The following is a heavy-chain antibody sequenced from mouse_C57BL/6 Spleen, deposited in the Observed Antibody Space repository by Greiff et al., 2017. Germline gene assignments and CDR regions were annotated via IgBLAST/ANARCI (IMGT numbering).Heavy chain of an antibody. Sequence: EVQLVESGGGLVQPGGSLKLSCAASGFTFSDYGMAWVRQAPRKGPEWVAFISNLAYSIYYADTVTGRFTISRENAKNTLYLEMSSLMSEDTAMYYCARESSGSFDYWVQGTTLTVSS. J-gene: IGHJ2*01. CDR2: ISNLAYSI. V-gene: IGHV5-15*01. D-gene: IGHD3-2*02. CDR1: GFTFSDYG. CDR3: ARESSGSFDY.